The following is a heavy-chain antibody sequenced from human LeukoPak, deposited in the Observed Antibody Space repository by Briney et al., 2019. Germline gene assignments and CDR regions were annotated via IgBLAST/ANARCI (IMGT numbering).Heavy chain of an antibody. CDR3: ARPSQLFYVDY. D-gene: IGHD6-13*01. V-gene: IGHV4-39*01. CDR1: GGSISSSSYY. CDR2: IYYSGST. J-gene: IGHJ4*02. Sequence: SETLSLTCTVSGGSISSSSYYWGWIRQPPGKGLEWIGSIYYSGSTYYNPSLKSRVTISVDTSKNQFSLKLSSVTAADTAVYYCARPSQLFYVDYWGQGTLVTVSS.